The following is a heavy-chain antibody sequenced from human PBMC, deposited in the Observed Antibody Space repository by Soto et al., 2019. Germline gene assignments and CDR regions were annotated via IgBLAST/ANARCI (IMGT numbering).Heavy chain of an antibody. Sequence: GGSLRLSCAASGFTFSSYAMHWVRQAPGKGLEWVAVISYDGSNKYYADSVKGRFTIPRDNSKNTLYLQMNSLRAEDTAVYYCASGSSSPRGDYYGMDVWAKGPRSPSP. CDR2: ISYDGSNK. CDR3: ASGSSSPRGDYYGMDV. CDR1: GFTFSSYA. D-gene: IGHD6-6*01. J-gene: IGHJ6*02. V-gene: IGHV3-30-3*01.